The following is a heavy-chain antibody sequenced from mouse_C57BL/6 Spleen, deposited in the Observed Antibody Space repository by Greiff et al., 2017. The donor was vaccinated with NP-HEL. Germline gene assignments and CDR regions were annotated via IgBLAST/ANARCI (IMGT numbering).Heavy chain of an antibody. Sequence: QVQLQQPGAELVKPGASVKMSCKASGYTFTSYWITWVKQRPGQGLEWIGDIYPGSGSTNYNEKFKSKATLTVDKSSSTAYMQLSSLTSEDSAVYYCASPRGSYWYFDVWGTGTTVTVSS. CDR3: ASPRGSYWYFDV. V-gene: IGHV1-55*01. CDR2: IYPGSGST. CDR1: GYTFTSYW. J-gene: IGHJ1*03.